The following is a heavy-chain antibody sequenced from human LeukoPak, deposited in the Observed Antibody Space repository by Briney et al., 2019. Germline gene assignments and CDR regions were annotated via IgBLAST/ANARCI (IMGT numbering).Heavy chain of an antibody. CDR1: GGSISSYY. D-gene: IGHD3-10*01. Sequence: SETLSLTCTVSGGSISSYYWSWIRQPPGKGLEWIGYIHYSGNTNYNPSLRSRVTISVDTSKNQFSLKLGSVTAADTAVYYCARDRDYYGSGSSYFDYWGQGTLVTVSS. J-gene: IGHJ4*02. CDR3: ARDRDYYGSGSSYFDY. CDR2: IHYSGNT. V-gene: IGHV4-59*01.